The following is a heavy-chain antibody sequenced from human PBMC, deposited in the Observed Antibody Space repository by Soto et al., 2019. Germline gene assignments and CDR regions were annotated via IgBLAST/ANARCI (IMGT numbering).Heavy chain of an antibody. CDR2: IYYSGST. V-gene: IGHV4-31*03. Sequence: SETLSLTCTVSGGSISSGSYYWTWIRQHPGKGLEWIGYIYYSGSTYYNPSLKSRVTISVDTSKNQFSLKLSSVTAADTAVYYCARGNYGDSAYYFDYWGQGTLVTVSS. CDR3: ARGNYGDSAYYFDY. D-gene: IGHD4-17*01. CDR1: GGSISSGSYY. J-gene: IGHJ4*02.